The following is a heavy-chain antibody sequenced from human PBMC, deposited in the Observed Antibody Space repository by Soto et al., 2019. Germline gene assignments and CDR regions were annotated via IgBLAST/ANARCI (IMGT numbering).Heavy chain of an antibody. D-gene: IGHD3-10*01. Sequence: SGPTLVNPTETLTLTCTVSGFSLRNARMGVSWIRQPPGKALEWLAHIFSNDEKSYSTSLKSRLTISKDTSKSQVVLTMTKMDPVDTSPYYCARTLLLNPVDYWGQGTLVTFSS. CDR2: IFSNDEK. CDR1: GFSLRNARMG. CDR3: ARTLLLNPVDY. J-gene: IGHJ4*02. V-gene: IGHV2-26*01.